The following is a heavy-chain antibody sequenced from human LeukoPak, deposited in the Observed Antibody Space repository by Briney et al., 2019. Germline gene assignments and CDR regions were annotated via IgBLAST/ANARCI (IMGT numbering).Heavy chain of an antibody. Sequence: SETLSLTCAVFGGPFSDYYWSWIRRPPGKGLEWLGEINHSGSANYMPPLKSRVSISVDTSKNQFSLRLSSVTAADTAFYYCARGRFGGHSYYYMDVWGKGTAVTVSS. CDR3: ARGRFGGHSYYYMDV. D-gene: IGHD3-3*01. J-gene: IGHJ6*03. CDR1: GGPFSDYY. V-gene: IGHV4-34*01. CDR2: INHSGSA.